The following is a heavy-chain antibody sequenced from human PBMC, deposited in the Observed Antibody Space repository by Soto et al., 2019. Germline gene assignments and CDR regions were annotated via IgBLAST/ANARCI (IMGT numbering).Heavy chain of an antibody. Sequence: SETLSLTCAVSGGSISSSNWWSWVRQPPGKGLEWVGEIYHSGSTNYNPSLKSRVTISVDTSKNQFSLKLTSVTAADTAVYYCARDKITGLFDYWGQGTLVTVSS. CDR3: ARDKITGLFDY. D-gene: IGHD2-8*02. V-gene: IGHV4-4*02. CDR1: GGSISSSNW. CDR2: IYHSGST. J-gene: IGHJ4*02.